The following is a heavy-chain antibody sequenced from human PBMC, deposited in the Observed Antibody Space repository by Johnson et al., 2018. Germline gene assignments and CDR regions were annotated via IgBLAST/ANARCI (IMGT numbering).Heavy chain of an antibody. V-gene: IGHV3-30-3*02. J-gene: IGHJ3*02. CDR1: GFTFSSYA. D-gene: IGHD4-17*01. Sequence: VQLVESGGGVVQPGRSLRLSCAASGFTFSSYAMHWVRQAPGKGLEWVAVISYDGSNKYSADSVKGRFTISSDNAKNSLYPKMNSLRAEDTALYSCAKTDDYGDLPNAFDIWGQGTMVTVSS. CDR2: ISYDGSNK. CDR3: AKTDDYGDLPNAFDI.